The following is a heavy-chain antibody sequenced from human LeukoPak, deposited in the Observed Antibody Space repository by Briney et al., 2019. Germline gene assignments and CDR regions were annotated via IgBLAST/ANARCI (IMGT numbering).Heavy chain of an antibody. CDR1: GYTFTNYG. Sequence: GASVKVSCKASGYTFTNYGISWVRQAPGQGLEWMGWISAYNGNTNYAQKLQGRVTMTTDTSTSTAYMELRSLRSDDTAVYYCAGDSASSWYGDFDYWGQGTLVTISS. D-gene: IGHD6-13*01. V-gene: IGHV1-18*01. J-gene: IGHJ4*02. CDR3: AGDSASSWYGDFDY. CDR2: ISAYNGNT.